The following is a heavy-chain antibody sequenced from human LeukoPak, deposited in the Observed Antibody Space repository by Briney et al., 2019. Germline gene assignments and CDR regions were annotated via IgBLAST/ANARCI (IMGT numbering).Heavy chain of an antibody. CDR2: IYHSGSI. D-gene: IGHD2-2*03. CDR1: GGSISSSNW. CDR3: ARLAAGYCSSTSCSGGYWFDP. Sequence: SETLSLTCAVSGGSISSSNWWSWVRQPPGKGLEWIGEIYHSGSINYNPSLKSRVTISVDKSKNQFSLKLSSVTAADTAVYYCARLAAGYCSSTSCSGGYWFDPWGQGTLVTVSS. J-gene: IGHJ5*02. V-gene: IGHV4-4*02.